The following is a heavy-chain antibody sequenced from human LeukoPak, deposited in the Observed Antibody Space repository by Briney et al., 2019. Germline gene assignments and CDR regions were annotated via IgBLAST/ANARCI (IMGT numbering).Heavy chain of an antibody. CDR2: ISGSGGST. V-gene: IGHV3-23*01. CDR3: AKEGSNYYYYMDV. J-gene: IGHJ6*03. Sequence: GGSLSLSCAASGFTFSSYAMIWVRQAPGKGLEWVSAISGSGGSTYYADSVKGRFTISRDNSKNTLYLQMNSLRAEDTAVYYCAKEGSNYYYYMDVWGKGTTVTVSS. CDR1: GFTFSSYA.